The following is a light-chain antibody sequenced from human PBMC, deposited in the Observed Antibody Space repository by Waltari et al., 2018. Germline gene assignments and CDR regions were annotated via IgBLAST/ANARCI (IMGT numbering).Light chain of an antibody. CDR2: KAS. J-gene: IGKJ2*01. Sequence: DIQMTQSPSTLSASVGDRVTITCRASQSISSWLAWYQQKPGKAPKLLIYKASSLESGVPSRVSGSGSRTEFTLTISSLQPDDFATYYCQQYNSYSYTFGQGTKLEIK. CDR1: QSISSW. V-gene: IGKV1-5*03. CDR3: QQYNSYSYT.